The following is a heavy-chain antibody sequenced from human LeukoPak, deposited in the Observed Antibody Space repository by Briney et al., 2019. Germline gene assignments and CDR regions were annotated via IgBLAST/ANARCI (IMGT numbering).Heavy chain of an antibody. D-gene: IGHD6-19*01. J-gene: IGHJ4*02. Sequence: SETLSLTCAVSGASINNSNWWSWVRQPPGKGLEWIGEGYHSGGTNYNPSLKSRVTISVDKSNNQFPLKLTSVTAADTAVYFCAKTTSAWYGTFDYWGQGPWSPSPQ. CDR3: AKTTSAWYGTFDY. CDR1: GASINNSNW. V-gene: IGHV4-4*02. CDR2: GYHSGGT.